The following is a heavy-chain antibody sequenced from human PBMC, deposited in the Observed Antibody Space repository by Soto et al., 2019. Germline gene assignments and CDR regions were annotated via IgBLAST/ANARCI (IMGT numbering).Heavy chain of an antibody. V-gene: IGHV4-31*03. CDR1: GGSISSGGYY. Sequence: LSLTCTVSGGSISSGGYYWSWIRQHPGKGLEWIGYIYYSGSTYYNPSLKSRVTISVDTSKNQFSLKLSSVTAADTAVYYCARFYVDNWFDPWGQGTLVTVSS. D-gene: IGHD5-12*01. J-gene: IGHJ5*02. CDR2: IYYSGST. CDR3: ARFYVDNWFDP.